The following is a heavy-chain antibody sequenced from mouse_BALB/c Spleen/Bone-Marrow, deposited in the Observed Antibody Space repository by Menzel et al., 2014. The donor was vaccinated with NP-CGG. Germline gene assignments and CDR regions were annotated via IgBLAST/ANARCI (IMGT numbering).Heavy chain of an antibody. J-gene: IGHJ2*01. CDR2: INPDSSTI. CDR1: GFDFSRYW. V-gene: IGHV4-1*02. CDR3: ARCYYYGNYFDY. Sequence: EVQVVESGGGLVQPGGSLKLSCAASGFDFSRYWMSWVRQAPGKGLEWIGEINPDSSTINYTPSLKDKFIISRDNAKNTLYLQMSKVRSEDTALYYCARCYYYGNYFDYWAKAPLSQSPQ. D-gene: IGHD1-1*01.